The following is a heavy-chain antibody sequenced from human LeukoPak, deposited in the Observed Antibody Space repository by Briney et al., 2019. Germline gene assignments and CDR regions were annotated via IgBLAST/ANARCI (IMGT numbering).Heavy chain of an antibody. V-gene: IGHV3-30*19. Sequence: GGSLRLSCAASGFTFSSYGMHWVRQAPGKGLEWVAVIWYDGSNKYCADSVKGRFTISRDNSKNTLYVQMNSLRAEDTAVYYCARDRRYCSSTSCRQYYYYYGMDVWGQGTTVTVSS. CDR2: IWYDGSNK. CDR1: GFTFSSYG. D-gene: IGHD2-2*01. J-gene: IGHJ6*02. CDR3: ARDRRYCSSTSCRQYYYYYGMDV.